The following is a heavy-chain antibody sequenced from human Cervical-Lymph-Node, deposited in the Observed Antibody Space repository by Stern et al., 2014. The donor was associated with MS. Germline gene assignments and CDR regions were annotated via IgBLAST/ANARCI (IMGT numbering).Heavy chain of an antibody. J-gene: IGHJ6*02. CDR3: GRGTWYGMDV. CDR1: GFTFSSYY. CDR2: INSDGTTT. D-gene: IGHD1-7*01. Sequence: EVQLVESGGGLVQPGESLRLSCAASGFTFSSYYMHWVRQAPGKGLVWVSRINSDGTTTSSADSVKGRFTISRDNAKNTLYLQMNSLRAEDTAVYYCGRGTWYGMDVWGQGTTVIVSS. V-gene: IGHV3-74*02.